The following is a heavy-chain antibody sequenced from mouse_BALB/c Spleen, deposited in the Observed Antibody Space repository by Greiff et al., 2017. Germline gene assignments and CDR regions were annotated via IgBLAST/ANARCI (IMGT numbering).Heavy chain of an antibody. Sequence: QVQLQQSGAELVRPGTSVKVSCKASGYAFTNYLIEWVKQRPGQGLEWIGVINPGSGGTNYNEKFKGKATLTADKSSSTAYMQLSSLTSDDSAVYFCARSGDYGSSSSYWYFDVWGAGTTVTVSS. CDR3: ARSGDYGSSSSYWYFDV. V-gene: IGHV1-54*01. J-gene: IGHJ1*01. CDR2: INPGSGGT. CDR1: GYAFTNYL. D-gene: IGHD1-1*01.